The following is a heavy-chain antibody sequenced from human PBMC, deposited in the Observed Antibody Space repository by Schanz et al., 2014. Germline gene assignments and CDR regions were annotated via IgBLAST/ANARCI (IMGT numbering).Heavy chain of an antibody. V-gene: IGHV1-69*09. D-gene: IGHD2-21*01. J-gene: IGHJ4*02. CDR2: IIPSLGLA. Sequence: QVHLVQSGAEVKKPGASVKVSCKASGYTFTDYGVIWVRQAPGQGLEWMGRIIPSLGLAKYEQKFQDKVTITADTSTTTAYMELSGLRSEDTAVYYCARDRLECGAECYSVEVFEIWGQGTLVIVSS. CDR3: ARDRLECGAECYSVEVFEI. CDR1: GYTFTDYG.